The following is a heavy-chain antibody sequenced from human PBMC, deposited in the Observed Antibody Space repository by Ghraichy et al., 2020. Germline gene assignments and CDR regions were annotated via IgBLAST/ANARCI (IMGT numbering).Heavy chain of an antibody. V-gene: IGHV4-59*01. CDR1: GGSISSYY. CDR3: ARSHPAVAGTFDY. Sequence: SETLSLTCTVSGGSISSYYWSWIRQPPGKGLEWIGYIYYSGSTNYNPSLKSRVTISVDTSKNQFSLKLSSVTAADTAVYYCARSHPAVAGTFDYWGQGTLVTVSS. J-gene: IGHJ4*02. CDR2: IYYSGST. D-gene: IGHD6-19*01.